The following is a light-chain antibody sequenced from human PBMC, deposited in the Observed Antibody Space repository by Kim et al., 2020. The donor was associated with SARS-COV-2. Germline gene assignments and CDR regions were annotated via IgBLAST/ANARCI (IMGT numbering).Light chain of an antibody. V-gene: IGKV1-17*01. CDR3: LHHNSYTWT. CDR2: AAS. J-gene: IGKJ1*01. CDR1: QGISND. Sequence: ASVGDRVTITCRASQGISNDLCRYPQKPGKAPKCLICAASSLQSGVPSRFRGSGSGTEFTLTISSLQPEDFATYYCLHHNSYTWTFGQGTKVDIK.